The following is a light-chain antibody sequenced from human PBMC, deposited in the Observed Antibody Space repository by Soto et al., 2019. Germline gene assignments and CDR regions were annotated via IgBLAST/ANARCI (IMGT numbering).Light chain of an antibody. J-gene: IGKJ5*01. CDR2: GAS. V-gene: IGKV3-15*01. Sequence: EIVMTQSPATLSVSPGERAILSCRASQSVSTNLGWYQQKPGQAPRLLIFGASTRATGIPARFSGSGSGTEFTLTISSLQSEYSAVYYCKQYNNWPPFTFGQGTRLEIK. CDR3: KQYNNWPPFT. CDR1: QSVSTN.